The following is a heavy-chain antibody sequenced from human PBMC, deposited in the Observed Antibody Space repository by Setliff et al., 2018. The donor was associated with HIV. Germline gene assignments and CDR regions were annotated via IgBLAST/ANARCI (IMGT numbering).Heavy chain of an antibody. J-gene: IGHJ1*01. D-gene: IGHD2-15*01. CDR2: ISGYNGNT. CDR1: GYTFTSYG. Sequence: ASVKVSCKASGYTFTSYGISWVRQAPGQGLEWMGWISGYNGNTKYAQEVQGRVTINADKSTGSMYMHLSGLRSDDTAVYYCTEVVPVNPGYFNDWGQGTLVTVPQ. V-gene: IGHV1-18*01. CDR3: TEVVPVNPGYFND.